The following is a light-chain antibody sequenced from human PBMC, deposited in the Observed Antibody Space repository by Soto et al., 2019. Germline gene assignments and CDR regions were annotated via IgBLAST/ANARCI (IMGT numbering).Light chain of an antibody. V-gene: IGLV2-14*01. Sequence: QSALTQPASVSGSPGQSITISCTGTSSDVGGYNYVYWYQQLPGKAPKLMIYDVSNRPSGVSSRFSGSKSGNTASLTISGLQAEDEADYYCYSYTSSSTYVFGTGTKLTVL. CDR1: SSDVGGYNY. J-gene: IGLJ1*01. CDR3: YSYTSSSTYV. CDR2: DVS.